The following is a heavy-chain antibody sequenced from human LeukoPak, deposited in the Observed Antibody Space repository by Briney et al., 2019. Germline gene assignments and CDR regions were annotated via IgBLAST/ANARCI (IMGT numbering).Heavy chain of an antibody. D-gene: IGHD3-9*01. J-gene: IGHJ4*02. CDR3: AKDEGITISSGFDY. CDR2: ISYDGSNK. Sequence: GRSLRLSCTASGFTFSSYGMHWVRQAPGKGLEWVAVISYDGSNKYYADSVKGRFTISRDNSKNTLYLQMNSLRAEDTAVYYCAKDEGITISSGFDYWGQGTLVTVSS. V-gene: IGHV3-30*18. CDR1: GFTFSSYG.